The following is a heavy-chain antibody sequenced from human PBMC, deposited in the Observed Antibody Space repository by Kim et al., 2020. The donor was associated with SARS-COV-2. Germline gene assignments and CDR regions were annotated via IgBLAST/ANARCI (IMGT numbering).Heavy chain of an antibody. D-gene: IGHD3-3*01. CDR1: GGSFSGYY. Sequence: SETLSLTCAVYGGSFSGYYWSWIRQPPGKGLEWIGEINHSGSTNYNPSLKSRVTISVDTSKNQFSLKLSSVTAADTAVYYCARNPPRLRFLEWLPHYYYYGMDVWGQGTTVTVSS. J-gene: IGHJ6*02. CDR3: ARNPPRLRFLEWLPHYYYYGMDV. V-gene: IGHV4-34*01. CDR2: INHSGST.